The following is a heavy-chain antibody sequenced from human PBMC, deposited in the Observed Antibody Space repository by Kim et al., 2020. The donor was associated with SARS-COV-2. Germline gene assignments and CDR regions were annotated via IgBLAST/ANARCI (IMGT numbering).Heavy chain of an antibody. J-gene: IGHJ4*02. Sequence: GGSLRLSCAASGFTFSNYAMSWVRQAPGMGLHWVSAISGSGGYTYYADSVKGRFIISRDNSKNTLYLQMNSLRAEDTAVYFCAKGCASLDYSGQGTLVT. CDR2: ISGSGGYT. CDR1: GFTFSNYA. V-gene: IGHV3-23*01. CDR3: AKGCASLDY. D-gene: IGHD3-16*02.